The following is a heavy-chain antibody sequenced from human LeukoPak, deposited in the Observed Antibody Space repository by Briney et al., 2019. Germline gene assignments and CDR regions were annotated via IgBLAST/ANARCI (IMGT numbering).Heavy chain of an antibody. CDR3: TTIRGFCSGRSCLGY. V-gene: IGHV3-15*01. CDR1: GFTFSHAW. J-gene: IGHJ4*02. D-gene: IGHD2-15*01. Sequence: GGSLRLSCAVSGFTFSHAWMSWVRQAPGKGLEGVGRIKSKIDGGTTDYGAPVKGRFTISRDDSKNTLYLQMSSLKSEDTAVYYCTTIRGFCSGRSCLGYWGQGTLITVSS. CDR2: IKSKIDGGTT.